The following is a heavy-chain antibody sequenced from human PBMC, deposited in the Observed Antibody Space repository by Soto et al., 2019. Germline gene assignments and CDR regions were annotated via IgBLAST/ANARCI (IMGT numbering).Heavy chain of an antibody. J-gene: IGHJ5*02. CDR1: GYTFTNYG. CDR3: ARNSSDLYGWLDP. CDR2: INTYNGNT. Sequence: GASVKVSCKASGYTFTNYGISWVRQAPGQGLEWMGWINTYNGNTNHAQKLQGRVTMTTDTSTNTAYMELRSLRSDDTAVYYCARNSSDLYGWLDPWGQGTLVTVSS. D-gene: IGHD3-22*01. V-gene: IGHV1-18*01.